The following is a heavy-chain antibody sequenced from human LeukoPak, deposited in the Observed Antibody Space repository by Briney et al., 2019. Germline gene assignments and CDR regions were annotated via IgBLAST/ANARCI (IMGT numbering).Heavy chain of an antibody. Sequence: SETLSLTCTVSGGSISSYYWSWIRQPPGKGLKWIGYIYYSGSTNYNPSLKSRVTISVDTSKNQFSLKLSSVTAADTAVYYRARDQGTRYCSSTSCYAGGLDYWGQGTLVTVSS. CDR2: IYYSGST. D-gene: IGHD2-2*01. J-gene: IGHJ4*02. V-gene: IGHV4-59*01. CDR3: ARDQGTRYCSSTSCYAGGLDY. CDR1: GGSISSYY.